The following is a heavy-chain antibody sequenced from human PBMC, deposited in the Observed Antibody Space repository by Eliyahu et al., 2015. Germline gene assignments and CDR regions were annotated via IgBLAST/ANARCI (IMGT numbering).Heavy chain of an antibody. D-gene: IGHD2/OR15-2a*01. V-gene: IGHV3-30*18. CDR1: GFXFSSYG. Sequence: QVQLVESGGGVVQPGRSLRLSCAASGFXFSSYGMHWVRQAPGKGPEWVAVISYDGGNKYYADSVKGRFTISRDNSKNILYLQMNSLGAEDTAVYSCAKPTTTSPTYYIDYWGQGTLVTVSS. CDR3: AKPTTTSPTYYIDY. CDR2: ISYDGGNK. J-gene: IGHJ4*02.